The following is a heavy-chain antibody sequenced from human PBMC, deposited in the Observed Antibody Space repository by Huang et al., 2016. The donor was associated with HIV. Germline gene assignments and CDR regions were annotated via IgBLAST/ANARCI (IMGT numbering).Heavy chain of an antibody. Sequence: QVQLQESGPGLVKPSQTLSLTCTVSGGSISSGGYYWSWIRQPPGKGLEWIGYIYYSGSTYYNPSRKSRVTISVDTSKNQFSRKLSSVTAADTAVYYCARDTDGGRTFDIWGQGTMVTVSS. V-gene: IGHV4-30-4*08. D-gene: IGHD2-2*02. CDR2: IYYSGST. CDR3: ARDTDGGRTFDI. CDR1: GGSISSGGYY. J-gene: IGHJ3*02.